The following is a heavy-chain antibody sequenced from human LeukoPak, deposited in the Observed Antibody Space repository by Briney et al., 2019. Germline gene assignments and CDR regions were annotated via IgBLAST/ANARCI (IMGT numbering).Heavy chain of an antibody. CDR3: ARVDRDYYYMDV. V-gene: IGHV4-59*11. Sequence: SETLSLTCTVSGGSISSHYWSWIRQPPGKGLEWIGYLYYSGSTNYNPSLKSRVTISVDTSKTQFSLKLSSVTAADTAVYYCARVDRDYYYMDVWGKGATVTVSS. CDR1: GGSISSHY. J-gene: IGHJ6*03. CDR2: LYYSGST.